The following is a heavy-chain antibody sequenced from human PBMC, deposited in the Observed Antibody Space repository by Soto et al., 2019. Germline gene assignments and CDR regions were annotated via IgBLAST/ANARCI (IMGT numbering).Heavy chain of an antibody. CDR1: GYTFTSYG. CDR3: ARSINFGLPGNGMDA. D-gene: IGHD3-16*01. J-gene: IGHJ6*02. Sequence: ASVKVSCKASGYTFTSYGISWVRQAPGQGLEWMGWISAYNGNTNYAQKLQGRVTMTTDTSTSTAYMELRSLRSDDTAVYYCARSINFGLPGNGMDAWGQGTTVTVSS. V-gene: IGHV1-18*04. CDR2: ISAYNGNT.